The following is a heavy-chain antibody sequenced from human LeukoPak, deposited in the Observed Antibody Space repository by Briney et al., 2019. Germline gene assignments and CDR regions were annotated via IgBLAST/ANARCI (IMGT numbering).Heavy chain of an antibody. CDR3: RRPPYYYYGMDV. V-gene: IGHV3-30*03. CDR2: ISYDGSNK. Sequence: GGSLRLSCAASGFTFSSYGMHWVRQAPGKGLEWVAVISYDGSNKYYADSVKGRFTISRDNSKNTLYLQMNSLRAEDTAVYYCRRPPYYYYGMDVWGQGTTVTVSS. CDR1: GFTFSSYG. J-gene: IGHJ6*02.